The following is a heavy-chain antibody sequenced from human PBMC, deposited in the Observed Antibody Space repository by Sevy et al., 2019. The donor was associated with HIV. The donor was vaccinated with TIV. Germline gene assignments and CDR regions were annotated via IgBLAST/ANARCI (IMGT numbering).Heavy chain of an antibody. D-gene: IGHD5-12*01. CDR3: ARRDGYTRRAFDM. CDR2: INSDETST. J-gene: IGHJ3*02. CDR1: GFSFSRFW. V-gene: IGHV3-74*01. Sequence: GGSLRISCAASGFSFSRFWMHWVRQAPGKGLVWVSRINSDETSTSYADSVKGRFTISRDNARLTLFLQMNSLTVEDTAVYYCARRDGYTRRAFDMRGQGTMVTVSS.